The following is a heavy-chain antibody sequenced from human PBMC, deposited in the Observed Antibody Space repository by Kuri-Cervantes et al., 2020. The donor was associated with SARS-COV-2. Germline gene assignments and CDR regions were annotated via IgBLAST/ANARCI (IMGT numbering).Heavy chain of an antibody. CDR3: AKDAEQWLVPERNWFDP. CDR2: IRYDGSNK. D-gene: IGHD6-19*01. Sequence: GGSLRLSCAASGFTFSSYAMSWVRQAPGKGLEWVAFIRYDGSNKYYADSVKGRFTISRDNSKNTLYLQMNSLRAGDTAVYYCAKDAEQWLVPERNWFDPWGQGTLVTVSS. J-gene: IGHJ5*02. V-gene: IGHV3-30*02. CDR1: GFTFSSYA.